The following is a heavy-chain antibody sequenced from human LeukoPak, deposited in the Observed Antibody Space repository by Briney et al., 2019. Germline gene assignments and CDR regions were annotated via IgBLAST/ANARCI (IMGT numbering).Heavy chain of an antibody. Sequence: GGSLRLSCAASGFTSTNAWMTWVRQAPGKGLERVGRIKSKGDGETTDYAAPVKGRFTMSRDDSKATLYLQMNSLKAEDTAVYYCATDLGLTMIRGVIVHWGQGALVTVSS. J-gene: IGHJ4*02. CDR3: ATDLGLTMIRGVIVH. V-gene: IGHV3-15*01. D-gene: IGHD3-10*01. CDR1: GFTSTNAW. CDR2: IKSKGDGETT.